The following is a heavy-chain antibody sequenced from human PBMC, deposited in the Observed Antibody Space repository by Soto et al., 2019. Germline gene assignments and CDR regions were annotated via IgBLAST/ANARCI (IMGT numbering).Heavy chain of an antibody. CDR2: INHSGST. V-gene: IGHV4-34*01. D-gene: IGHD3-3*01. J-gene: IGHJ6*02. CDR3: ARGADFWSGEDFADYYYGMDV. Sequence: SETLSLTCAVYGGSFSGYYWSWIRQPPGKGLEWIGEINHSGSTNYNPSLKSRVTISVDTSKNQFSLKLSSVTAADTAVYYCARGADFWSGEDFADYYYGMDVWGQGTTVTVSS. CDR1: GGSFSGYY.